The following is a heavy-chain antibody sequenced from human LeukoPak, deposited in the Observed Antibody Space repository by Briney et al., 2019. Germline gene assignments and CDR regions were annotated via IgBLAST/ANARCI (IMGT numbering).Heavy chain of an antibody. CDR2: IYTSGST. V-gene: IGHV4-4*07. Sequence: PSETLSLTCTVSGGSISSYYWSWIRQPAGKGLEWIGRIYTSGSTNYNPSLKSRVTMSVDTSKNQFSLKLSSVTAADTAFYYCARGGYCGGGDCYPSYFHYWGQGALVTVSS. D-gene: IGHD2-15*01. CDR1: GGSISSYY. J-gene: IGHJ4*02. CDR3: ARGGYCGGGDCYPSYFHY.